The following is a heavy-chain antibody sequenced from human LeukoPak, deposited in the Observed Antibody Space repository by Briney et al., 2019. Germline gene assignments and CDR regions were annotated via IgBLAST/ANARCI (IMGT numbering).Heavy chain of an antibody. Sequence: AGGSLRLSCSASGFTFSSYAMHWVRQAPGKGLEWVAVISYDGSNKYYADSVKGRFTISRDNSKNTLYLQMNSLRAEDTAVYFCARGQYFSTTYYFDYWGQGTLVTVSS. CDR2: ISYDGSNK. CDR3: ARGQYFSTTYYFDY. J-gene: IGHJ4*02. D-gene: IGHD2/OR15-2a*01. V-gene: IGHV3-30-3*01. CDR1: GFTFSSYA.